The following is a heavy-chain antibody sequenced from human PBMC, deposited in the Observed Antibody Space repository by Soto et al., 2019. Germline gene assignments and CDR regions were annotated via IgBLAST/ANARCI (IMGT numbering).Heavy chain of an antibody. Sequence: GGSLRLSCAASGFTFSSYSMNWVRQAPGKGLEWVSYISSSSSTIYYADSVKGRFTISRDNAKNSLYLQMNSLRAEDTAVYYCASTVNGDHDAFDIWGQGTMVTVSS. D-gene: IGHD4-17*01. CDR2: ISSSSSTI. CDR3: ASTVNGDHDAFDI. J-gene: IGHJ3*02. V-gene: IGHV3-48*01. CDR1: GFTFSSYS.